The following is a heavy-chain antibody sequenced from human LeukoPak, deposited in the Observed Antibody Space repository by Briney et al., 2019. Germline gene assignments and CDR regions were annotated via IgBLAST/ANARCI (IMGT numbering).Heavy chain of an antibody. J-gene: IGHJ4*02. V-gene: IGHV3-11*06. D-gene: IGHD6-6*01. CDR3: ARVRVAARPHYFDY. Sequence: GGSLRLSCAASGFTFSDYYMSWIRQAPGKGLEWVSYISSSSSYTNYADSVKGRFTISRDNAKNSLYLQMNSLRAEDTAVYYCARVRVAARPHYFDYWGQGTLVTVSS. CDR2: ISSSSSYT. CDR1: GFTFSDYY.